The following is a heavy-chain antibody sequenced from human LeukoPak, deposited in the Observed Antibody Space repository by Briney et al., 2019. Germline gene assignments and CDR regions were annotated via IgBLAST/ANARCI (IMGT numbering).Heavy chain of an antibody. CDR1: GYTFTSYD. Sequence: GASVKVSCKASGYTFTSYDINWVRQAPGQGLEWMGGIIPIFGTANYAQKFQGRVTITADESTGTAYMELSSLRSEDTAVYYCAREVVVVVAATSDYYYYGMDVWGQGTTVTVSS. J-gene: IGHJ6*02. V-gene: IGHV1-69*13. CDR2: IIPIFGTA. CDR3: AREVVVVVAATSDYYYYGMDV. D-gene: IGHD2-15*01.